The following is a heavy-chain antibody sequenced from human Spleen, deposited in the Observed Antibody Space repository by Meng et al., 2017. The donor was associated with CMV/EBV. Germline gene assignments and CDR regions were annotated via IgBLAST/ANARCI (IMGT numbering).Heavy chain of an antibody. CDR1: GFAFGTYA. V-gene: IGHV3-23*01. J-gene: IGHJ3*02. CDR2: LSANSHRS. Sequence: GGSLRLSCAASGFAFGTYAMSWVRQAPGKGLEWVSALSANSHRSYYADSVKGRFSISRDDSTNTLYLQLNSLRAEDTAVYYCAKAITGTTRVHAFDIWGQGTMVTVSS. D-gene: IGHD1-7*01. CDR3: AKAITGTTRVHAFDI.